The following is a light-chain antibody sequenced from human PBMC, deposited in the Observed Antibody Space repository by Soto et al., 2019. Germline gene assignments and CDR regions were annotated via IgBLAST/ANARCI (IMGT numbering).Light chain of an antibody. CDR1: SSDVGGYNY. J-gene: IGLJ1*01. CDR3: SSYTSSSTHSTYV. V-gene: IGLV2-14*03. Sequence: QSVLTQPASVSGPPGQSITISCTGTSSDVGGYNYVSWYQHHPGKAPKLMIYDVSNRPSGVSNRFSGSKSGNTASLIISGLQAEDEADYYCSSYTSSSTHSTYVFGTGTKVTVL. CDR2: DVS.